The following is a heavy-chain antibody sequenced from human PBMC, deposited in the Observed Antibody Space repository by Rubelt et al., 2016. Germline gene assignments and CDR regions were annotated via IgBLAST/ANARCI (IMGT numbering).Heavy chain of an antibody. Sequence: GGSLRLSCAASGFTFSRYSMNWVRQAPGKGLEWVSYISGSSGTIYYADSVEGRFTISRDNAKNSLYLQMNSLRAEDTAVYYCARDDHSGSYPYYYYGMDVWGQGATVTVS. CDR1: GFTFSRYS. D-gene: IGHD1-26*01. J-gene: IGHJ6*02. CDR2: ISGSSGTI. V-gene: IGHV3-48*04. CDR3: ARDDHSGSYPYYYYGMDV.